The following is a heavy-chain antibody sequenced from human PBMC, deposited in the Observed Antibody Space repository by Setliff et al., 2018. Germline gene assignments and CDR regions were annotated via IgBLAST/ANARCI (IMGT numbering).Heavy chain of an antibody. CDR1: GGSFSTYY. Sequence: SETLSLTCAVYGGSFSTYYWYWIRQPPGKGLEWIGEINHSGSTNYNPSLKSRVTISVDTSKNQFSLKLRSVTAADTAVYYCASPRLSYYDNGAFPSDAFDLWGQGTMVTVSS. CDR3: ASPRLSYYDNGAFPSDAFDL. V-gene: IGHV4-34*01. D-gene: IGHD3-22*01. CDR2: INHSGST. J-gene: IGHJ3*01.